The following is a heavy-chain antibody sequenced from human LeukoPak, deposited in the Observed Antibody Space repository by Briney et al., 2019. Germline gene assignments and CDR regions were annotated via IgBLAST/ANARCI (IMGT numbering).Heavy chain of an antibody. D-gene: IGHD3-16*01. V-gene: IGHV3-23*01. J-gene: IGHJ4*02. Sequence: GGSLRLSCAASGFTFSSYAMSWVRQAPGKGLGWVSAISGSGGSTYYADSVKGRFTISRDNSKNTLYLQMNSLRAEDTAVYYCAKDVRLWTQKYYFDYWGRGTLVTVSS. CDR3: AKDVRLWTQKYYFDY. CDR1: GFTFSSYA. CDR2: ISGSGGST.